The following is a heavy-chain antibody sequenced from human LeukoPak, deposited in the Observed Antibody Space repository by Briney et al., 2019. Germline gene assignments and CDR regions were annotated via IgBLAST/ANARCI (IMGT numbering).Heavy chain of an antibody. J-gene: IGHJ4*02. D-gene: IGHD2-15*01. CDR1: GGSITSSSYY. V-gene: IGHV4-39*07. Sequence: SETLSLTCTVSGGSITSSSYYWGWIRQPPGKGLEWIGEINHSGSTNYNPSLKSRVTISVDTSKNQFSLKLSSVTAADTAVYYCARAGRYCSGGSCYRSPIDYWGQGTLVTVSS. CDR3: ARAGRYCSGGSCYRSPIDY. CDR2: INHSGST.